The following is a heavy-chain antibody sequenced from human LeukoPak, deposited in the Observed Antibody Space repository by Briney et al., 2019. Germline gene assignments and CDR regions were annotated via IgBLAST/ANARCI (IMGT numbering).Heavy chain of an antibody. Sequence: GGSLRLSCAASGFTFSSYWMHWVRQAPGKGLVWVSRINSDGSSTSYADSVKGRFTISRDNAKNTLYLQMSSLRAEDTAVYYCARGRGNYYYSYNWFDPWGQGTLVTVSS. CDR2: INSDGSST. J-gene: IGHJ5*02. CDR3: ARGRGNYYYSYNWFDP. D-gene: IGHD1-26*01. CDR1: GFTFSSYW. V-gene: IGHV3-74*01.